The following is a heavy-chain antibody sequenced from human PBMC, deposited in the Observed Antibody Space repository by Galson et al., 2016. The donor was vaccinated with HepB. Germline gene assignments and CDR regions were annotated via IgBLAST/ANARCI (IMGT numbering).Heavy chain of an antibody. CDR2: ISHDGSNK. CDR1: GLIFNNYD. V-gene: IGHV3-30-3*01. Sequence: SLRLSCAVSGLIFNNYDIYRVRQSPGRGLEWVAVISHDGSNKFYADSVKGRFTISRDSSKNTLFLQMNSLRAEDTAIFYCARDQWASGMDVWGQGTTVTVS. CDR3: ARDQWASGMDV. J-gene: IGHJ6*02. D-gene: IGHD1-26*01.